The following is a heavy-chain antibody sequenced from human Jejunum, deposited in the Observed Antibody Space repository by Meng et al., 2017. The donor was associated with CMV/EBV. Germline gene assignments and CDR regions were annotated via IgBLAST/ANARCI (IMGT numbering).Heavy chain of an antibody. V-gene: IGHV1-2*06. CDR1: GYTFTDNY. J-gene: IGHJ4*02. Sequence: KASGYTFTDNYMHWVRQAPGQGLEWMGRISANNGGTHYAQKFKGRVTMTRDTSVTTVYMELNSLTSDDTAVYYCARDLVVVTAPGDNWGQGTLVTVSS. CDR2: ISANNGGT. D-gene: IGHD2-21*02. CDR3: ARDLVVVTAPGDN.